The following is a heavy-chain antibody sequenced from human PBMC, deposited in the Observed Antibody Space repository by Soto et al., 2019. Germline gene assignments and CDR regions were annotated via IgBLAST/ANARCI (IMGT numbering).Heavy chain of an antibody. CDR3: AKNSAATISVGYDY. J-gene: IGHJ4*02. D-gene: IGHD5-12*01. V-gene: IGHV3-23*01. CDR2: IVASGGIT. Sequence: EVQLLESGGGLAQPGGSLRLSCAASGFTFSSYPMSWVRQAPGQGLEWVSGIVASGGITYYAASVKGRFTISRDNSKNTLDLQTNSLRAEATAVYYGAKNSAATISVGYDYWGQGTLVTVSS. CDR1: GFTFSSYP.